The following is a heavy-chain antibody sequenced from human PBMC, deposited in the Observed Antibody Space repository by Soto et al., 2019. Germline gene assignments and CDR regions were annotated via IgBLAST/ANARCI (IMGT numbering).Heavy chain of an antibody. Sequence: GGSLRLSCAASGFTFSSYWMHWVRQAPGKGLVWVSRINSDGSSTSYADSVKGRFTISRDNAKNTLYLQMNSLRAEDTAVYYCARDQAVAGPLEVSYWYFDLWGRGTLVTVSS. CDR3: ARDQAVAGPLEVSYWYFDL. CDR1: GFTFSSYW. D-gene: IGHD6-19*01. V-gene: IGHV3-74*01. J-gene: IGHJ2*01. CDR2: INSDGSST.